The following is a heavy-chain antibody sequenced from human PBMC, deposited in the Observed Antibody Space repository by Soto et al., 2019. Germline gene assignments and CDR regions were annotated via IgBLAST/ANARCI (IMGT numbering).Heavy chain of an antibody. CDR3: ARPSGTANSGFDL. V-gene: IGHV3-74*01. J-gene: IGHJ3*01. D-gene: IGHD1-26*01. CDR2: ISADEGWT. CDR1: GFTFSRYW. Sequence: EVQLVESGGGLVQPGGSLRLSCAASGFTFSRYWMHWVRQAPGKGLVGVSRISADEGWTDYADSVEGRFTISRDSAKNTLYLLVVSLCVEDRAVYYCARPSGTANSGFDLWGQGTMVDVSS.